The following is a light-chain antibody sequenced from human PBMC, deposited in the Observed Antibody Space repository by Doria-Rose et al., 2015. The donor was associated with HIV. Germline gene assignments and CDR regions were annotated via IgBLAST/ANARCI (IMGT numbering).Light chain of an antibody. CDR3: HQYGTSWT. CDR2: DGS. Sequence: TQSPGTLSLSPGERVTLSCRASQSFSSTYLAWYQQKPGQAPSLLIYDGSTRATGIPDRFSASGSGTDLTLTINRLEPEDFALYYCHQYGTSWTFGQGTKVEI. CDR1: QSFSSTY. J-gene: IGKJ1*01. V-gene: IGKV3-20*01.